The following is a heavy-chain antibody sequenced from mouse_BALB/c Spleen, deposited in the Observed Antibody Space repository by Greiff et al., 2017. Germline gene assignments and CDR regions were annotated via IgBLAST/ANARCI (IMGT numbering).Heavy chain of an antibody. V-gene: IGHV5-17*02. D-gene: IGHD4-1*01. Sequence: EVNLVESGGGLVQPGGSRKLSCAASGFTFSSFGMHWVRQAPEKGLEWVAYISSGSSTIYYADTVKGRFTISRDNPKNTLFLQMTSLRSEDTAMYYCARGGLGYYFDYWGQGTTLTVSS. CDR2: ISSGSSTI. CDR3: ARGGLGYYFDY. CDR1: GFTFSSFG. J-gene: IGHJ2*01.